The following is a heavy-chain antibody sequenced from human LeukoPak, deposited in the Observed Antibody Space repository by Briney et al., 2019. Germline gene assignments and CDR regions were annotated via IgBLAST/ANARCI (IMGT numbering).Heavy chain of an antibody. D-gene: IGHD1-1*01. Sequence: GGSLRLSCAASGFTFSSYDMHWVRQPTGQGLEWVSTIGTASDTYYPGSVEGRFTLSRDNAKNSLYLQMNSLTAGDTAVYYCARGPPRGRYYYMDVWGKGTTVTVSS. J-gene: IGHJ6*03. CDR3: ARGPPRGRYYYMDV. V-gene: IGHV3-13*01. CDR2: IGTASDT. CDR1: GFTFSSYD.